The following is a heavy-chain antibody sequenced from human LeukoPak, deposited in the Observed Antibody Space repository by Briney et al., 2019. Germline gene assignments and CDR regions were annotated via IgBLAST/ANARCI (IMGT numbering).Heavy chain of an antibody. J-gene: IGHJ5*02. CDR2: INPSGGST. CDR3: ARVLGPYSSSRYGWFDP. Sequence: ASVKVSCKASGYTFTSYYMHWVRQAPGQGLEWMGIINPSGGSTSYAQKFQGRVTMTRDMSTSIVYMELSSLRSEDTAVYYCARVLGPYSSSRYGWFDPWGQGTLVTVSS. V-gene: IGHV1-46*01. CDR1: GYTFTSYY. D-gene: IGHD6-13*01.